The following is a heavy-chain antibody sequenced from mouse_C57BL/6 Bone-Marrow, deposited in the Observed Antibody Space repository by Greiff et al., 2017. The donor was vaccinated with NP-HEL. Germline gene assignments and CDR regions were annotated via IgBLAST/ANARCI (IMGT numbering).Heavy chain of an antibody. D-gene: IGHD1-1*01. CDR3: ARWGTTVVADWYFDV. CDR2: IYPRSGNT. J-gene: IGHJ1*03. V-gene: IGHV1-81*01. CDR1: GYTFTSYG. Sequence: VKLVESGAELARPGASVKLSCKASGYTFTSYGISWVKQRTGQGLEWIGEIYPRSGNTYYNEKFKGKATLTADKSSSTAYMELRSLTSEDSAVYFCARWGTTVVADWYFDVWGTGTTVTVSS.